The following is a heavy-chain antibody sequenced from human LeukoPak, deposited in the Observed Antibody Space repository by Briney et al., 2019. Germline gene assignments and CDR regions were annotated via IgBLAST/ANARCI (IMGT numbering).Heavy chain of an antibody. J-gene: IGHJ4*02. Sequence: KPSETLSLTCAVYGGSFSGYYWSWIRQPPGKGLEWIGEINHSGSTNYNPSLKSRVTISVDTSKNQFSLKLSSVTAVDTAVYYCARAGEYQLLHHSDFDYWGQGTLVTVSS. CDR1: GGSFSGYY. V-gene: IGHV4-34*01. D-gene: IGHD2-2*02. CDR3: ARAGEYQLLHHSDFDY. CDR2: INHSGST.